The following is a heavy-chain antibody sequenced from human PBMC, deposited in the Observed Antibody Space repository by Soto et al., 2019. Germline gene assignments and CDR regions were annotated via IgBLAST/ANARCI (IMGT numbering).Heavy chain of an antibody. CDR3: ARSTGRYYFDY. V-gene: IGHV3-30-3*01. J-gene: IGHJ4*02. CDR1: GFTFSSYA. CDR2: ISYDGSNK. Sequence: QVQLVESGGGVVQPGRSLRLSCAASGFTFSSYAMHWVRQAPGKGLEWVAVISYDGSNKYYGDSVKGRFTISRDNSKNTLYLQMNSLRAEDTAVYYCARSTGRYYFDYWGQGTLVTVSS.